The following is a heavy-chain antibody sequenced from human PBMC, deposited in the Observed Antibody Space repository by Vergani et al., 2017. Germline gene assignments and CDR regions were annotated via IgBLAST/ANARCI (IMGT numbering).Heavy chain of an antibody. J-gene: IGHJ4*02. Sequence: QVQPVPSGSDLRTPGASVTLSCKASGYSFVNYAINWLRQAPGHGLEWMGWINTLTRSVTYAKGFTGRFLFSLDTSVSTAYLHISSLKPEDSAVYYCARWGIRDISFDFWRPGAMVTVSS. CDR2: INTLTRSV. CDR3: ARWGIRDISFDF. D-gene: IGHD5-24*01. CDR1: GYSFVNYA. V-gene: IGHV7-4-1*02.